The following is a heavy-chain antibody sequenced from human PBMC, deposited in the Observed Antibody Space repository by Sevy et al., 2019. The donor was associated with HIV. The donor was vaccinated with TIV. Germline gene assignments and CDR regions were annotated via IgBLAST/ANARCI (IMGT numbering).Heavy chain of an antibody. D-gene: IGHD5-18*01. CDR3: VRLGTAGSYDY. CDR1: GFTFSSYV. J-gene: IGHJ4*02. CDR2: ISSSGGKT. Sequence: GGSLRLSCAASGFTFSSYVMRWARQAPGKGLGSVSAISSSGGKTYYIDSVKGRFTISRDKSKNTLYLQMDSLRVEDMAVYYCVRLGTAGSYDYWGQGALVTVSS. V-gene: IGHV3-64*02.